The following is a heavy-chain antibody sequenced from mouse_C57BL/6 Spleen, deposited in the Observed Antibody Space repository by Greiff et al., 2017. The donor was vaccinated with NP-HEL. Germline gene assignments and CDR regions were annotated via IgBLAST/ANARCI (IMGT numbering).Heavy chain of an antibody. Sequence: EVQRVESGGDLVKPGGSLKLSCAASGFTFSSYGMSWVRQTPDKRLEWVATISSGGSYTYYPDSVKGRFTISRDNAKNTLYLQMSSLKSEDTAMYYCAREFITTVVASAWFAYWGQGTLVTVSA. CDR3: AREFITTVVASAWFAY. CDR1: GFTFSSYG. CDR2: ISSGGSYT. V-gene: IGHV5-6*01. D-gene: IGHD1-1*01. J-gene: IGHJ3*01.